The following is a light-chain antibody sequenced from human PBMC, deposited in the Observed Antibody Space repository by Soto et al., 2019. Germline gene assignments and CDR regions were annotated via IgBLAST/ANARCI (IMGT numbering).Light chain of an antibody. CDR2: KAS. Sequence: DIQMTQSPSTLSASVGDRVTITCRASQSISNWLAWYQQKPGKAPKLLIYKASSLESGVPSRFSGSGSGTEFTLTISSLRPDDFATYDCQHYNISPWTFGQGTKVEIK. V-gene: IGKV1-5*03. CDR1: QSISNW. J-gene: IGKJ1*01. CDR3: QHYNISPWT.